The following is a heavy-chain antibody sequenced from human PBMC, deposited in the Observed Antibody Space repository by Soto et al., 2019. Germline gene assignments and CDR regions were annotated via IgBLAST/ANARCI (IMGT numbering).Heavy chain of an antibody. D-gene: IGHD2-2*01. CDR3: AREARDIVVVPAAPPTNWFDP. V-gene: IGHV1-69*13. CDR1: GGTFSSYA. CDR2: IIPIFGTA. J-gene: IGHJ5*02. Sequence: GASVKVSCKASGGTFSSYAISWVRQAPGQGLEWMGGIIPIFGTANYAQKFQGRVTITADESTSTAYMELSSLRSEDTAVYYCAREARDIVVVPAAPPTNWFDPWDQGTQVTVSS.